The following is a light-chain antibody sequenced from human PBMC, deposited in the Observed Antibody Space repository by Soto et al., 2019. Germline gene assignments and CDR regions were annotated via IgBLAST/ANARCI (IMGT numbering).Light chain of an antibody. V-gene: IGKV3-11*01. CDR1: QSGSCY. J-gene: IGKJ4*01. CDR3: QQRSNWPLT. CDR2: DAS. Sequence: EIVLTQPPATLSLAPGEGATLFCRASQSGSCYRFWYQQKPGQAPRLLSYDASSRATGSPASFSGRGSGTDFTRTIRSLEPEDVAVYSCQQRSNWPLTFGGGTKGDIK.